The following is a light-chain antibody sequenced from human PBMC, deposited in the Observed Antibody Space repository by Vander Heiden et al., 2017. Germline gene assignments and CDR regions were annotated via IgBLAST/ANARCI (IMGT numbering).Light chain of an antibody. J-gene: IGLJ1*01. CDR1: SSDIGGYNY. CDR2: EVS. Sequence: QSALTQPASVSGSPGQPITISCTGTSSDIGGYNYVSWYQQHPGKAPKLMIDEVSNRPSGVSNRFSGSKSGRMASLTISGLQAEDEADYYCSSYTSSSTLVYVFGTGTKVSVL. V-gene: IGLV2-14*01. CDR3: SSYTSSSTLVYV.